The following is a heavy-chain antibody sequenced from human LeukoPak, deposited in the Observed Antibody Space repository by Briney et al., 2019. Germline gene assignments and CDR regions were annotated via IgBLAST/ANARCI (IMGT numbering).Heavy chain of an antibody. CDR2: INPNSGGT. J-gene: IGHJ4*02. D-gene: IGHD3-10*01. CDR3: ASTVRGVISYFDY. CDR1: GYTFTGYY. V-gene: IGHV1-2*02. Sequence: ASVKVSCKASGYTFTGYYMHWVRQAPGQGLEWMGWINPNSGGTNYAQKFQGRVTMTRDTSIGTAYMELSRLRSDDTAVYYCASTVRGVISYFDYWGQGTLVTVSS.